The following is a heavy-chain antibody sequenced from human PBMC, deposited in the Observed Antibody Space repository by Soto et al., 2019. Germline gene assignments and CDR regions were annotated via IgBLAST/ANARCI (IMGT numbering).Heavy chain of an antibody. V-gene: IGHV1-69*13. Sequence: GASVNVSCKASGGTFSSYAISWVRQAPGQGLEWMGGIIPIFGTANYAQKFQGRVTITADESTSTAYMELSSLRSEDTAVYYCARTKDYYDSSGYHDWGQGTLVTVSS. CDR2: IIPIFGTA. J-gene: IGHJ4*02. CDR3: ARTKDYYDSSGYHD. CDR1: GGTFSSYA. D-gene: IGHD3-22*01.